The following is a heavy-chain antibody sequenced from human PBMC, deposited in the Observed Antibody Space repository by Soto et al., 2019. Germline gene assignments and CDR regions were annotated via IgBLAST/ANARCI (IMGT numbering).Heavy chain of an antibody. V-gene: IGHV4-34*01. CDR2: INHSGST. J-gene: IGHJ6*02. D-gene: IGHD2-2*01. CDR3: GREGIVVVPAAIPYYYYGMDV. Sequence: ETLSLTCAVYGGSFSGYYWSWIRQPPGKGLEWIGEINHSGSTNYNPSLKSRVTISVDTSKNQFSLKLSSVTAADTAVYYCGREGIVVVPAAIPYYYYGMDVWGQGTTVTVSS. CDR1: GGSFSGYY.